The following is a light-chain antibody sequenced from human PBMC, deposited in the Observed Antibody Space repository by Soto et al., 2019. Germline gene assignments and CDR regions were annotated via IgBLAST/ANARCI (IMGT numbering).Light chain of an antibody. J-gene: IGKJ1*01. V-gene: IGKV1-5*01. Sequence: DIQMTQSPSTLSASVGDRVTITCRASQSISSWLAWYQQKPGKAPFLLISDAYNLERGVQSRFSGSGSGTEFTLTISSMQPDDFATYYCKQYTGYSRTFGQGTKVDNK. CDR2: DAY. CDR1: QSISSW. CDR3: KQYTGYSRT.